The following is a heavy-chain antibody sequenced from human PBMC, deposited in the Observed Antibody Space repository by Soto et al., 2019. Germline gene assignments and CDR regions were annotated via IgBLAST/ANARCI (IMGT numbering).Heavy chain of an antibody. Sequence: SETLSLTCTVTGGSISSNYWTWIRQPPGKGLEWIGYVYNSGSTNYNPSLKSRVTISEDTSKSQFSLKVNSMTAADTAVYYCARYRREAVAGYTLDNWGQGILVTVSS. J-gene: IGHJ4*02. CDR2: VYNSGST. V-gene: IGHV4-59*01. D-gene: IGHD6-13*01. CDR3: ARYRREAVAGYTLDN. CDR1: GGSISSNY.